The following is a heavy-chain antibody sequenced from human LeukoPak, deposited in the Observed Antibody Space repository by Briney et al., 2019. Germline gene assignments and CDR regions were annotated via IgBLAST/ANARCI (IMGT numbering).Heavy chain of an antibody. CDR2: INPSGGSI. D-gene: IGHD3-10*01. Sequence: ASVKVSCKASGYTFTSYYMHWVRQAPGQGLEWMGIINPSGGSINYAQKFQGRVTMTRDTSTNTVYMELRSLRSEDTAVYYCARDLSPVVRASPMGYWGQGTPVTVSS. V-gene: IGHV1-46*01. CDR3: ARDLSPVVRASPMGY. J-gene: IGHJ4*02. CDR1: GYTFTSYY.